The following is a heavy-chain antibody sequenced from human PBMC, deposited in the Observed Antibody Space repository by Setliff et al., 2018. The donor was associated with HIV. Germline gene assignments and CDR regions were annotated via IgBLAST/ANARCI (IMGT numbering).Heavy chain of an antibody. D-gene: IGHD3-3*01. CDR2: INPHTGVT. Sequence: GASVKVSCKTSGYIFIRYYIFWVRQAPGQGLEWMGNINPHTGVTKYAEKFQGRVTMTRDTSINTIYMELSRLRSDDTAVYYCARDLRDGFEEWFSTFDDGMDVWGQGTTVTVSS. J-gene: IGHJ6*02. CDR3: ARDLRDGFEEWFSTFDDGMDV. V-gene: IGHV1-2*02. CDR1: GYIFIRYY.